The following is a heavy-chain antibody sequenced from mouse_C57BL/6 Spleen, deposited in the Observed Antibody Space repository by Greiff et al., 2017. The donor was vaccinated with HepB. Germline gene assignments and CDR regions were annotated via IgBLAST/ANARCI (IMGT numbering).Heavy chain of an antibody. D-gene: IGHD2-3*01. J-gene: IGHJ3*01. Sequence: QVQLQQPGAELVMPGASVKLSCKASGYTFTSYWMHWVKQRPGQGLEWIGEIDPSDSYTNYNQKFKGKSTLTVDKSATTASMQLSSLTTEDSAVYYCAMRIYDGHYSWFAYWGQGTLVTVSA. CDR1: GYTFTSYW. CDR2: IDPSDSYT. V-gene: IGHV1-69*01. CDR3: AMRIYDGHYSWFAY.